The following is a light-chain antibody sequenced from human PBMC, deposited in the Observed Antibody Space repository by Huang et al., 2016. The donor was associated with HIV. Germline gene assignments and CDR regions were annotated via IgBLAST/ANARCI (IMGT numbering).Light chain of an antibody. Sequence: EIVLTQSPATLSLSPGERATLSCRASENIFNYLAWYQQKPGQAPRLLIYDASNRATGIPARFSGRGSWTDFTLTISSLEPEDFAVYYCQQRSNWPRTFGGGTKVEIK. CDR2: DAS. CDR1: ENIFNY. CDR3: QQRSNWPRT. V-gene: IGKV3-11*01. J-gene: IGKJ4*01.